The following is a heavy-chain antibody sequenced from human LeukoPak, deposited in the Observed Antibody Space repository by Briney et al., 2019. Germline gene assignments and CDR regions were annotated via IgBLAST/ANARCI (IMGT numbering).Heavy chain of an antibody. CDR1: GFTFSSYS. CDR3: ARGLYNTSSRPHFDY. D-gene: IGHD1-1*01. V-gene: IGHV3-48*01. Sequence: GGSLRLSCAASGFTFSSYSMNWARQAPGKGLEWISYLSGSSSTIYYADSVEGRFTISRDNAKNSLYLQMNSLRVEDTAVYYCARGLYNTSSRPHFDYWGQGTLVTVSS. CDR2: LSGSSSTI. J-gene: IGHJ4*02.